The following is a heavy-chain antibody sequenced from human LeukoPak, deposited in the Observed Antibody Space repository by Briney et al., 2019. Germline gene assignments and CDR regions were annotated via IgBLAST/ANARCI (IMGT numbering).Heavy chain of an antibody. CDR1: GFTFSSYG. J-gene: IGHJ6*02. Sequence: GGSLRLSCAASGFTFSSYGMHWVRQAPGKGLEWVAFISYDGSNKYYADSVKGRFTISRDNSKNTLYLQMNSLRAEDTAVYYCASGDYVPDYYYGMDVWGQGTTVTVSS. V-gene: IGHV3-30*03. CDR3: ASGDYVPDYYYGMDV. D-gene: IGHD4-17*01. CDR2: ISYDGSNK.